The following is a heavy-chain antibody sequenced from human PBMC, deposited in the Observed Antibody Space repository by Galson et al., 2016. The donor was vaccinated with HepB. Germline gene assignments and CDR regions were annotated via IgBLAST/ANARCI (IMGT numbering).Heavy chain of an antibody. CDR3: TRDVYSSGWYGGDY. Sequence: SVKVSCKASGDIFGSYAFSWVRQAPGQGLEWMGGITPVSGTTNYAQKFQGRVTIIADAPTHTVHMELSGLRSEDTAVYYCTRDVYSSGWYGGDYWGQRTLVTVSS. D-gene: IGHD6-19*01. CDR1: GDIFGSYA. CDR2: ITPVSGTT. V-gene: IGHV1-69*13. J-gene: IGHJ4*02.